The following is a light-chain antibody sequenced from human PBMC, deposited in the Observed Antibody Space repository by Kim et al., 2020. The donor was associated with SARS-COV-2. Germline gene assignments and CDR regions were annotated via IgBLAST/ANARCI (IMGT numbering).Light chain of an antibody. CDR1: SSNIGSNP. J-gene: IGLJ3*02. CDR3: AAWDDSLTGRAV. V-gene: IGLV1-44*01. CDR2: NNN. Sequence: QSALTQPPSTSGTPGQRVTISCSGSSSNIGSNPVSWYQQLPGTAPRLLIFNNNQRPSGVPDRFSGSKSGTSASLAISGLHPEDEGDYYCAAWDDSLTGRAVFGEGTHLTVL.